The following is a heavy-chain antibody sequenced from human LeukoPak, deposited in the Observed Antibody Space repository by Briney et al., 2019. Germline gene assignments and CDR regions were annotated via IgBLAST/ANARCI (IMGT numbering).Heavy chain of an antibody. D-gene: IGHD1-26*01. J-gene: IGHJ4*02. CDR2: ISGSGGST. CDR1: GFTFSSYA. V-gene: IGHV3-23*01. Sequence: GGSLRLSCAASGFTFSSYAMSWVRQAPGKGLEWVSAISGSGGSTYYADSVKGRFTISRDNSKNTLYLQMNSLRAEDTAVYYRAKGEWELLNPPQWGQGTLVTVSS. CDR3: AKGEWELLNPPQ.